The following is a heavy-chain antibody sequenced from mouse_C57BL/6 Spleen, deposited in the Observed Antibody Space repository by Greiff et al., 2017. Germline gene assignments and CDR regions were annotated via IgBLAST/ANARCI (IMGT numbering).Heavy chain of an antibody. J-gene: IGHJ2*01. CDR2: ISDGGSYT. D-gene: IGHD2-2*01. CDR1: GFTFSSYA. Sequence: EVRVVESGGGLVKPGGSLKLSCAASGFTFSSYAMSWVRQTPEKRLEWVATISDGGSYTYYPDNVKGRFTISRDNAKNTLYLQMSHVKSEDTAMYYCARDGLRRVYDYWGQGTTLTVSS. V-gene: IGHV5-4*01. CDR3: ARDGLRRVYDY.